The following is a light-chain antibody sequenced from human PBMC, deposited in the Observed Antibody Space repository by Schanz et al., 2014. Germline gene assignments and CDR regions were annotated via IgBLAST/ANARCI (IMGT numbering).Light chain of an antibody. J-gene: IGLJ3*02. CDR3: SSYTTTTWRV. V-gene: IGLV2-14*03. CDR2: DVS. CDR1: SSDVGGYKY. Sequence: QFALTQPASVSGSPGQSITISCTGTSSDVGGYKYVSWYQQHPGKAPKLMIYDVSDRPSGVSNRFSGSKSGNTASLTISGLQAEDEADYYCSSYTTTTWRVFGGGTKLTVL.